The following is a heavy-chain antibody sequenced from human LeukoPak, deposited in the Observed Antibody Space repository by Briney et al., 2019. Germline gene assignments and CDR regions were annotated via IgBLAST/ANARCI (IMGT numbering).Heavy chain of an antibody. CDR1: GGSISSYY. J-gene: IGHJ4*02. CDR3: ARSLSSGWFPFDY. Sequence: SETLSLTWPVSGGSISSYYWSWIRQPAGKGLDWIGRIYTSGSTNYNPSLKSRVTMSVDTSKNQFSLKQNSVTAADTAVYYCARSLSSGWFPFDYWGQGTLVTVSS. D-gene: IGHD6-19*01. CDR2: IYTSGST. V-gene: IGHV4-4*07.